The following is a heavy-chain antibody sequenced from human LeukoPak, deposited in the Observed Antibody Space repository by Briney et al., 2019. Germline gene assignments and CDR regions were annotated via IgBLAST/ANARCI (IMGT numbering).Heavy chain of an antibody. CDR1: GFTFSTFW. V-gene: IGHV3-7*01. CDR2: IMKDGSEK. CDR3: ARDNYGSGSYYTYFDY. D-gene: IGHD3-10*01. Sequence: GGSLRLSCAASGFTFSTFWMTWVRQARGKGREWVANIMKDGSEKIYVDCVKGRFTISRDNAKNSLYLQMNSLRAEDAAVYYCARDNYGSGSYYTYFDYWGQGTLVTVSS. J-gene: IGHJ4*02.